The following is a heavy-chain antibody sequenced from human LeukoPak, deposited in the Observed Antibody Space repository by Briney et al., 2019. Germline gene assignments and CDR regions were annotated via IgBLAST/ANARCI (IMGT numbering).Heavy chain of an antibody. J-gene: IGHJ3*02. V-gene: IGHV4-31*03. CDR2: IYYSGST. Sequence: SETLSLTCTVSGGSISSGGYYWSWIRQHPGKGLEWIGYIYYSGSTYYNPSLKSRVTISVDTPKNQFSLKLSSVTAADAAVYYCARRKTDDSSGYGYAFDIWGQGTMVTVSS. D-gene: IGHD3-22*01. CDR1: GGSISSGGYY. CDR3: ARRKTDDSSGYGYAFDI.